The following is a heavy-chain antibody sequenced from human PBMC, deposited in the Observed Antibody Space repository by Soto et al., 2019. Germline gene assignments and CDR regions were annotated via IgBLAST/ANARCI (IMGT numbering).Heavy chain of an antibody. V-gene: IGHV4-4*02. CDR2: IYHSGST. CDR3: ARVGRGRITMIVVVGRHWYFDL. CDR1: GGSISSSNW. D-gene: IGHD3-22*01. Sequence: QVQLQESGPGLVKPSGTLSLTCAVSGGSISSSNWWSWVRQPPGKGLEWIGEIYHSGSTNYNPSPMSRCTISVDKSKRRFSLKLSPVTAAGTAVYYCARVGRGRITMIVVVGRHWYFDLWCRGTLVTVSS. J-gene: IGHJ2*01.